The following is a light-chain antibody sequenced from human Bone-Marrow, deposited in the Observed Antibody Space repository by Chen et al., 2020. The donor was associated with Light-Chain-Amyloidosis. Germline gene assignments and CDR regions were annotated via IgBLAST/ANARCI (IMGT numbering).Light chain of an antibody. Sequence: QSALTQPASVSGAPGQSFTIPCTGTSSDVGSYNLVSWYQQHPGKAPKLMIYEVSKRPSGVSNRFSGSKSGNTASLTISGLQAEDEADYYCCSYAGSSTFVFGGGTKLTVL. CDR1: SSDVGSYNL. J-gene: IGLJ2*01. CDR2: EVS. CDR3: CSYAGSSTFV. V-gene: IGLV2-23*02.